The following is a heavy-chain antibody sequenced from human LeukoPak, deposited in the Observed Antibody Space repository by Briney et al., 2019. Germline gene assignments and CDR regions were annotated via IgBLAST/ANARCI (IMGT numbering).Heavy chain of an antibody. CDR3: ARHPARGAQGAFDI. V-gene: IGHV4-39*01. D-gene: IGHD3-16*01. Sequence: SETLSLTCTVSGGSISSSSYYWGWLRQPQGKGLEWIGSIYYSGSTYYNPSLKSRVTISVDTSKNQFSLKLSSVTAADTAVYYCARHPARGAQGAFDIWGQGTMVTVSS. J-gene: IGHJ3*02. CDR1: GGSISSSSYY. CDR2: IYYSGST.